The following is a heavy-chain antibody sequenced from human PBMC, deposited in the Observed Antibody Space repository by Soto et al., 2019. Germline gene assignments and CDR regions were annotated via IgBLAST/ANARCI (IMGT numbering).Heavy chain of an antibody. CDR2: ISAYNGNT. CDR1: GYTFTSYG. D-gene: IGHD6-13*01. CDR3: ARESSSSGHDY. V-gene: IGHV1-18*01. Sequence: QVQLVQSGAEVKKPGASVKVSCKASGYTFTSYGISWVRQAPGQGLEWMGWISAYNGNTNYAQKLQGRVTMTTDTSKSTAYMELRSLSYDDTAVYCCARESSSSGHDYWGQGTVVTVSS. J-gene: IGHJ4*02.